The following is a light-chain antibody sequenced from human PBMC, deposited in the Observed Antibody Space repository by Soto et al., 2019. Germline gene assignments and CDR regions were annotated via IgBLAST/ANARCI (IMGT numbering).Light chain of an antibody. CDR2: DNN. J-gene: IGLJ3*02. CDR3: GTWDSSLSAGM. CDR1: SSNIGNNY. V-gene: IGLV1-51*01. Sequence: QSVLTQPPSVSAAPGQKVTISCSGTSSNIGNNYVSWYQHLPGTAPKLLIYDNNKRPSGIPDRFSGSKSGTSATLGITGRQTGDEADYYWGTWDSSLSAGMFGGGTKLTVL.